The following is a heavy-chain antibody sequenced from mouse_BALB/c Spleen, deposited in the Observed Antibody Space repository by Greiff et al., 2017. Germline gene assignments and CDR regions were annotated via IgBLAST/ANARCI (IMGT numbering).Heavy chain of an antibody. CDR2: ISSGSSTI. J-gene: IGHJ4*01. V-gene: IGHV5-17*02. CDR3: AAGGLRRHAMDY. D-gene: IGHD2-4*01. CDR1: GFTFSSFG. Sequence: EVKVVESGGGLVQPGGSRKLSCAASGFTFSSFGMHWVRQAPEKGLEWVAYISSGSSTIYYADTVKGRFTISRDNPKNTLFLQMTSLRSVDTAMYYCAAGGLRRHAMDYWGQGTSVTVSS.